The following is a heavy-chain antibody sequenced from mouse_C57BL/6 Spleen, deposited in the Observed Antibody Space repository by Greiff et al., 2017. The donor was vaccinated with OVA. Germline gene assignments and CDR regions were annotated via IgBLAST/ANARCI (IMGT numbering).Heavy chain of an antibody. CDR2: ISSGGDYI. CDR1: GFTFSSYA. J-gene: IGHJ3*01. CDR3: TREGDYDPWFAY. D-gene: IGHD2-4*01. V-gene: IGHV5-9-1*02. Sequence: EVQLVESGEGLVKPGGSLKLSCAASGFTFSSYAMSWVRQTPEKRLEWVAYISSGGDYIYYADTVKGRFTISRDNARNTLYLQMSSLKSEDTAMYYCTREGDYDPWFAYWGQGTLVTVSA.